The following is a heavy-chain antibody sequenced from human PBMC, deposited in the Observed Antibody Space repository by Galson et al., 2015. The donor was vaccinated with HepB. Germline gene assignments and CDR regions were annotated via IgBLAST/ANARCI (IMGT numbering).Heavy chain of an antibody. CDR3: AAGRGSGSYSIPFDY. CDR1: GFTFDDYA. J-gene: IGHJ4*02. Sequence: SLRLSCAASGFTFDDYAMHWVRQAPGKGLEWVSSISWSSDSIGYADSVKGRFTISRDNAKNSLYLQIKSLRVEDTALYYCAAGRGSGSYSIPFDYWGQGTLVTVSS. D-gene: IGHD1-26*01. CDR2: ISWSSDSI. V-gene: IGHV3-9*01.